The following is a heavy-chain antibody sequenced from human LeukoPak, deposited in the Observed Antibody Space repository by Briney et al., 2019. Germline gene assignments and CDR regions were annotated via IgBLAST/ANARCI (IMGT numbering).Heavy chain of an antibody. D-gene: IGHD5-18*01. Sequence: TSETLSLTYSVSGGSLSSYYWGWVRQPPGKGLEWIGHISYSGSTNYNPSLKSRVTISIDTSRNQFSLKLSSVTAADTAVYSCVRCGGGNPAMTIYYWGQGTLVTVYS. CDR3: VRCGGGNPAMTIYY. J-gene: IGHJ4*02. CDR2: ISYSGST. CDR1: GGSLSSYY. V-gene: IGHV4-59*01.